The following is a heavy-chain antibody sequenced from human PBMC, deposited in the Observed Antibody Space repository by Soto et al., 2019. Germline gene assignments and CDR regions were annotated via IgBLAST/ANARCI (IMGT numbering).Heavy chain of an antibody. CDR1: GFTFTNYT. V-gene: IGHV3-30-3*01. D-gene: IGHD2-15*01. Sequence: QVQLVESGGGVVQPGRSLRLSCAASGFTFTNYTMHWVRQAPGKGLEWVAVCISYDGINKYYADSVKGRFPISRDTSNNTLYLQMNSLRAEDTAVYFCARESYCSDSNCFSGKDYWGQGTLVTVSS. J-gene: IGHJ4*02. CDR2: ISYDGINK. CDR3: ARESYCSDSNCFSGKDY.